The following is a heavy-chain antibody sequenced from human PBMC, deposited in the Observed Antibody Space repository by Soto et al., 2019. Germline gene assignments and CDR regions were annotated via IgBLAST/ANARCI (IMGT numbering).Heavy chain of an antibody. CDR2: IWYDGSNK. CDR1: GFTFSSYG. J-gene: IGHJ4*02. Sequence: QVQLVESGGGVVQPGRSLRLSCAASGFTFSSYGMHWVRQAPGKGLEWVAVIWYDGSNKYYADSVKGRFTISRDNSKNTLYLQMNSLRAEDTSVYYCARDGGGNSLDYWGQRTLVTVSS. D-gene: IGHD2-21*02. V-gene: IGHV3-33*01. CDR3: ARDGGGNSLDY.